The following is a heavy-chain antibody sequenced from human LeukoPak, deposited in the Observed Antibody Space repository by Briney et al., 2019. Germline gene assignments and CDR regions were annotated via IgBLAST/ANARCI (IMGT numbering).Heavy chain of an antibody. CDR2: IYYSGST. D-gene: IGHD3-16*01. CDR1: GDSISSGSYY. V-gene: IGHV4-61*10. Sequence: SETPSLTCTVSGDSISSGSYYWNWIRQPAGKGLEWIGYIYYSGSTNYNPSLKSRVTISVDTSKNQFSLKLSSVTAADTAVYYCASGPLRIWDYYYMDVWGKGTTVTVSS. CDR3: ASGPLRIWDYYYMDV. J-gene: IGHJ6*03.